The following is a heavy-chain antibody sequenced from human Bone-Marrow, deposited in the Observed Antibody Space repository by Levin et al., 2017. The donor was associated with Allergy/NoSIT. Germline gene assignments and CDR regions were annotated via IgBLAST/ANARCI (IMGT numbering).Heavy chain of an antibody. CDR2: VFYSGTT. CDR3: ARRPLADSSGYYSAFDI. J-gene: IGHJ3*02. CDR1: GGSISSTTYY. D-gene: IGHD6-19*01. V-gene: IGHV4-39*01. Sequence: SETLSLTCTVSGGSISSTTYYWVWIRQPPGKGLEWIGTVFYSGTTNYTPSLKSRVTMSVDTSKNQLSLKLSSVTAADTAVYYCARRPLADSSGYYSAFDIWGQGTMVTVSS.